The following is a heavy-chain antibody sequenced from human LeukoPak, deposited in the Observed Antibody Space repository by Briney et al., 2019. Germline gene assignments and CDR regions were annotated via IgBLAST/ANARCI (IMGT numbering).Heavy chain of an antibody. CDR1: GGSISSYY. J-gene: IGHJ4*02. V-gene: IGHV4-4*09. Sequence: MSSETLSLTCTGSGGSISSYYWSWIRQPPGEGLEWIGYIYTSGSTNYNPSLKSRVTISVDTSKNQFSLKLSSVTAADTAVYYCARHPSAGYASGFDYWGQGTLVTVSS. CDR2: IYTSGST. D-gene: IGHD5-12*01. CDR3: ARHPSAGYASGFDY.